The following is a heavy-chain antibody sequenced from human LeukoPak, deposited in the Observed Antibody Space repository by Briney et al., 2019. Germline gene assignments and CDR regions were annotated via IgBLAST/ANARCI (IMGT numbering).Heavy chain of an antibody. CDR3: ARDMVSGEPYNWFDP. V-gene: IGHV3-23*01. Sequence: GGSLRLSCVASRFTFDTYAMSWVRQAPGKGLEWVSAINAGGGNTYYADSVKGRFTISRDNSKNTLYLQMNSLRAEDTAVYYCARDMVSGEPYNWFDPWGQGTLVTVSS. J-gene: IGHJ5*02. CDR2: INAGGGNT. D-gene: IGHD5-18*01. CDR1: RFTFDTYA.